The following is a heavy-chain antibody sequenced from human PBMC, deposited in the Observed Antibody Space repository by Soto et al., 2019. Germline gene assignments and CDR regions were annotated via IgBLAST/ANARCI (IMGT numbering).Heavy chain of an antibody. J-gene: IGHJ4*02. CDR2: IIPIFGTA. V-gene: IGHV1-69*01. CDR1: GGTFSSYA. D-gene: IGHD3-22*01. CDR3: AIDYDDSSGCFGY. Sequence: QVQLVQSGAEVKKPGSSVKVSCKASGGTFSSYAISWVRQAPGPGLEWMGGIIPIFGTATYAQKFQGRVTITADESTSTAYMELSILRSEDTAVYYCAIDYDDSSGCFGYWGQGTLVTVSS.